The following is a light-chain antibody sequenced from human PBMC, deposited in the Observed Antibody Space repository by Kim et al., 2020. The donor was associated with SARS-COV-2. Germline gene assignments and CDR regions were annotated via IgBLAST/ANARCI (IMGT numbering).Light chain of an antibody. CDR1: SGSIASNY. CDR2: EDN. CDR3: QSYDSSNQRV. J-gene: IGLJ2*01. V-gene: IGLV6-57*03. Sequence: NFMLTQPHSMSESPGKTVTISCTRSSGSIASNYVQWYQQRPGSAPTTVIYEDNQRPSGVPDRFSGSIDSSSNSASLTISGLKTGDEADYYCQSYDSSNQRVFGGGTKLTVL.